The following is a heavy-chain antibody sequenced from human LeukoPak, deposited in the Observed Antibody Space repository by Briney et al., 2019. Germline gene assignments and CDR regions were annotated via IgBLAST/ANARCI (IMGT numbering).Heavy chain of an antibody. V-gene: IGHV3-30*03. CDR1: GFTFSSYG. Sequence: GRSLRLSCAASGFTFSSYGMHWVRQAPGKGLEWVAVISYDGSNKYYADSVKGRFTISRDNAKNSLYLQMNSLRAEDTAVYYCARDGRGWPLGYWGQGTLVTVSS. D-gene: IGHD5-24*01. J-gene: IGHJ4*02. CDR3: ARDGRGWPLGY. CDR2: ISYDGSNK.